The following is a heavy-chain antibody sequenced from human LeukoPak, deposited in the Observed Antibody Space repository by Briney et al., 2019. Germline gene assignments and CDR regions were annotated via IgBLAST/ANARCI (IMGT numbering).Heavy chain of an antibody. V-gene: IGHV1-8*01. CDR3: AREVDILTVTYAFDI. J-gene: IGHJ3*02. D-gene: IGHD3-9*01. CDR1: GYTFTSYD. Sequence: GASVRVSCKASGYTFTSYDINWVRQATGQGLEWMGWMNPNSGNTGYAQKFQGRVTMTRNTSISTAYMELSSLRSEDTAVYYCAREVDILTVTYAFDIWGQGTMVTVSS. CDR2: MNPNSGNT.